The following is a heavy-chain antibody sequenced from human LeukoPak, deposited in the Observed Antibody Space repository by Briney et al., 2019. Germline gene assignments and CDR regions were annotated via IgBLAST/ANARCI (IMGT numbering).Heavy chain of an antibody. Sequence: SETLSLTCTVSGASISGHYLTWLRQPPGKGLEWIGYISHIGSTNYNPSLKSRVTMSVDTSKNQFSLKLSSVTAADTAVYYCARDELGYGSGINWFDPWGQGTLVTVSS. CDR3: ARDELGYGSGINWFDP. CDR1: GASISGHY. J-gene: IGHJ5*02. CDR2: ISHIGST. D-gene: IGHD3-10*01. V-gene: IGHV4-59*11.